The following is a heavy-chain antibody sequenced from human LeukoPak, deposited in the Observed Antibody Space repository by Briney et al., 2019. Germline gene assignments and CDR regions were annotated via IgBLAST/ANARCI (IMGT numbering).Heavy chain of an antibody. CDR1: GGTFSSYA. J-gene: IGHJ4*02. CDR3: ARFPVDTAMPFDY. CDR2: IVPIFGTA. D-gene: IGHD5-18*01. Sequence: SVKVSCKASGGTFSSYAISWVRQAPGQGLEWMGGIVPIFGTANYAQKFQGRVTITADESTSTAYMELSSLRSEDTAVYYCARFPVDTAMPFDYWGQGTLVTVSS. V-gene: IGHV1-69*13.